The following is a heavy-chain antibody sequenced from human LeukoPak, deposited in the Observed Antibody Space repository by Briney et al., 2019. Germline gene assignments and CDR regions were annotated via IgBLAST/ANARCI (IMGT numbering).Heavy chain of an antibody. J-gene: IGHJ5*02. Sequence: SQTLSLTCAISGDSVSGNSVAWNWIRQSPSRGLEWLGRTYYRSKWYNDYAVSVKSRITINPDTSKNQFSLQLNSVTPEDTAVYYCARDRSGVVGPLQGENWFDPWGQGTLVTVSS. CDR2: TYYRSKWYN. CDR1: GDSVSGNSVA. V-gene: IGHV6-1*01. D-gene: IGHD1-26*01. CDR3: ARDRSGVVGPLQGENWFDP.